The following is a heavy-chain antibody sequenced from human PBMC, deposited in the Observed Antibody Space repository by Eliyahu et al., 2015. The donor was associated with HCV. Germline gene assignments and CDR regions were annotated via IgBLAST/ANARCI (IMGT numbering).Heavy chain of an antibody. Sequence: QVQLQESGPGLVKPSQTLSLTCTVSGGSISSGGYYWSWIRQHPGKGLEWIGYIYYSGSTYYNPSLKSRVTISVDTSKNQFSLRLSSVTAADTAVYYCAGRVYGSGNSPLGPWGQGTLVTVSS. CDR2: IYYSGST. CDR3: AGRVYGSGNSPLGP. D-gene: IGHD3-10*01. V-gene: IGHV4-31*03. J-gene: IGHJ5*02. CDR1: GGSISSGGYY.